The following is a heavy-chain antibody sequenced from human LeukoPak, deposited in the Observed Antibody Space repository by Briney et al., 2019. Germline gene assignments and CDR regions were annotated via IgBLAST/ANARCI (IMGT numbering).Heavy chain of an antibody. V-gene: IGHV3-7*01. J-gene: IGHJ4*02. CDR1: GFTFSNYW. CDR2: IRQDGSEK. CDR3: ARDCSGGGCYGRQY. D-gene: IGHD2-15*01. Sequence: PGGSLRLSCADSGFTFSNYWMSWVRQAPGKGLEWVANIRQDGSEKYYVGSVKGRFTISRDNAKNSLYLQMNSLRTEDTAVYYCARDCSGGGCYGRQYWGQGTLVTVSS.